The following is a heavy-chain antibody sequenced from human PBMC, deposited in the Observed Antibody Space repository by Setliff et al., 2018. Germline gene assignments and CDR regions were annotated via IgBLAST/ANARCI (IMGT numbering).Heavy chain of an antibody. J-gene: IGHJ6*03. V-gene: IGHV1-69*13. CDR3: ASRPSTYKWSYYYYYMDV. CDR1: GGAFNSYA. Sequence: SVKVSCKASGGAFNSYAINWVRQAPGQGLEWMGGIMPVLQAASYALKLQGRVTITADESTSTAYMELSGLRSEDTAVYYCASRPSTYKWSYYYYYMDVWGQGTTVT. CDR2: IMPVLQAA. D-gene: IGHD4-4*01.